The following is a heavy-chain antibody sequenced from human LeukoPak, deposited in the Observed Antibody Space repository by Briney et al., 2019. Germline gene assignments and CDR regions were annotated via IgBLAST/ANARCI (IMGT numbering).Heavy chain of an antibody. CDR3: ARGNWVPVFDY. CDR2: INHSGST. CDR1: GGSFSGYY. D-gene: IGHD3-16*01. J-gene: IGHJ4*02. V-gene: IGHV4-34*01. Sequence: SETLSLTCAVYGGSFSGYYWSWIRQPPGKGLEWIGEINHSGSTNYNPSLKSRVTISVDTSKNQFSLKLSSVTAADTAVYYCARGNWVPVFDYWGQGTLVTVSS.